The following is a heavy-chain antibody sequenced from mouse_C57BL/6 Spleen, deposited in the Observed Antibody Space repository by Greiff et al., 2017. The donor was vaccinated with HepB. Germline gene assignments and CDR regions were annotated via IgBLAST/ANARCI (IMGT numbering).Heavy chain of an antibody. CDR2: ISYDGSN. Sequence: EVQRVESGPGLVKPSQSLSLTCSVTGYSITSGYYWNWIRQFPGNKLEWMGYISYDGSNNYNPSLKNRISITRDTSKNQFFLKLNSVTTEDTATYYCAREPYYGSSNYAMDYWGQGTSVTVSS. CDR3: AREPYYGSSNYAMDY. D-gene: IGHD1-1*01. V-gene: IGHV3-6*01. J-gene: IGHJ4*01. CDR1: GYSITSGYY.